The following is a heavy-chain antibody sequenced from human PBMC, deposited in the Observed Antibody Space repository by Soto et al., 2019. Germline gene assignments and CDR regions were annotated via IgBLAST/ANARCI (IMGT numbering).Heavy chain of an antibody. CDR3: ARAGGSYSVWYYYYGMDV. Sequence: SETLSLTCTVSGGSISSYYWSWIRQPPGKGLEWIGYIYYSGSTNYNPSLKSRVTISVDTSKNQFSLKLSSVTAADTAVYYCARAGGSYSVWYYYYGMDVWGQVTTVTVSS. J-gene: IGHJ6*02. D-gene: IGHD1-26*01. CDR1: GGSISSYY. V-gene: IGHV4-59*01. CDR2: IYYSGST.